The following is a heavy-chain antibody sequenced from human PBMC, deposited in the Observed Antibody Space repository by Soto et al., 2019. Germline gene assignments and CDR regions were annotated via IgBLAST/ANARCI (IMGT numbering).Heavy chain of an antibody. CDR1: GFTFSSYD. CDR2: IGTAGDT. J-gene: IGHJ4*02. V-gene: IGHV3-13*01. CDR3: ASEDVVGARGVGDY. D-gene: IGHD1-26*01. Sequence: EVQLVESGGGLVQPGGSLRLSCAASGFTFSSYDMHWVRQATGKGLEWVSAIGTAGDTYYPGSVKGRFTISRENAKNSLYLQMNSLRAEDTAVYYCASEDVVGARGVGDYWGQGTLVTVSS.